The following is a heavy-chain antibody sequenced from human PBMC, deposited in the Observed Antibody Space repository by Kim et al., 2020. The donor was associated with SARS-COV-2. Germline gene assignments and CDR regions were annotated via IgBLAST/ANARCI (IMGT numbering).Heavy chain of an antibody. CDR2: ISHRGSP. J-gene: IGHJ5*02. CDR1: GGSISSLSW. CDR3: AGFSADMMSMMWGRGGWFDP. D-gene: IGHD3-16*01. V-gene: IGHV4-4*02. Sequence: SETLSLTCAVSGGSISSLSWWSWVRQAPGKGLEWIGEISHRGSPNYHASLKSRMTISIDNSKNQFSLKLTSVTAADTAIYFCAGFSADMMSMMWGRGGWFDPWGQGTLVTVSS.